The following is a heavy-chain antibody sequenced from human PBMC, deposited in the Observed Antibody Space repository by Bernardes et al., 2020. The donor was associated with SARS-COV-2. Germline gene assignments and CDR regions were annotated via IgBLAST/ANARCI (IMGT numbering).Heavy chain of an antibody. CDR2: IYYSGST. J-gene: IGHJ6*02. Sequence: SETLSLTCTVSGGSISSYYWSWIRQPPGKGLEWIGYIYYSGSTNYNPSLKSRVTISVHTSKNQFSLKLSSVTAAHTAVYYCSRGLTGDYIGMYYYYGMDVWSQGTTITVSS. CDR3: SRGLTGDYIGMYYYYGMDV. D-gene: IGHD7-27*01. CDR1: GGSISSYY. V-gene: IGHV4-59*01.